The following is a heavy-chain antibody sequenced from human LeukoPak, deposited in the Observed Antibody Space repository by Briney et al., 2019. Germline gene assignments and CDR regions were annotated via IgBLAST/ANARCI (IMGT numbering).Heavy chain of an antibody. V-gene: IGHV1-18*01. D-gene: IGHD3-10*01. Sequence: ASVRVSCKASGYTFTSYGISWVRQAPGQGLEWMGWISAYNGNTNYAQKLQGRVTMTTDTSTSTAYMELRSLRSDDTAVYYCASRVSDYGSGSFESDAFDIWGQGTMVTVSS. J-gene: IGHJ3*02. CDR1: GYTFTSYG. CDR2: ISAYNGNT. CDR3: ASRVSDYGSGSFESDAFDI.